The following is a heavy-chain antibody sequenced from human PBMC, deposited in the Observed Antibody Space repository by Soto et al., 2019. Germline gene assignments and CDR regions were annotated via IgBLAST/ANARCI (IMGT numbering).Heavy chain of an antibody. CDR1: GYAFTSYD. CDR2: FDPEDGET. V-gene: IGHV1-24*01. Sequence: ASVKVSCKASGYAFTSYDINWVRQAPGKGLEWMGGFDPEDGETIYAQKFQGRVTMTEDTSTDTAYMELSSLRSEDTAVYYCATRGPAATTNYYYYYMDVWGKGTTVTVSS. J-gene: IGHJ6*03. CDR3: ATRGPAATTNYYYYYMDV. D-gene: IGHD2-2*01.